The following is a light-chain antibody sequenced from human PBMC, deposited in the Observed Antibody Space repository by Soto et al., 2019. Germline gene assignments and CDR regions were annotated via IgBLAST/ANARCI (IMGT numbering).Light chain of an antibody. Sequence: DVQTTQSPSSLSASVGDRVTITCRASEVIGTYLAWYQQKPGEVPKLLIYYASTLQAGVPSRFSGSGSGTHFTLTISSLHPEDVGSYYCLQYAKDVPGTFGQGTKVEI. CDR1: EVIGTY. CDR3: LQYAKDVPGT. V-gene: IGKV1-27*01. CDR2: YAS. J-gene: IGKJ1*01.